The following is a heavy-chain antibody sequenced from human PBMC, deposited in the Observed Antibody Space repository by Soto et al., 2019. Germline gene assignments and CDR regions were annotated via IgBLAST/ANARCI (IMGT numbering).Heavy chain of an antibody. V-gene: IGHV3-23*01. CDR1: GFSVSSYA. J-gene: IGHJ4*02. D-gene: IGHD2-2*01. Sequence: PGGSMRLSCAACGFSVSSYAMSWVRQAPGKGLEWVSAISGSGGSTYYADSVKGRFTISRDNSKNTLYLQMSSLRAEDTAVYYCAKVHLGYCSSTSCAIDYWGQGTLVTVS. CDR3: AKVHLGYCSSTSCAIDY. CDR2: ISGSGGST.